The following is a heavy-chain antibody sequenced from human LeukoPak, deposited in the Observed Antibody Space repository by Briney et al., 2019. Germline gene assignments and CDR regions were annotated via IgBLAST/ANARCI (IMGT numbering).Heavy chain of an antibody. D-gene: IGHD6-13*01. CDR3: ARSRPAIAATEPPLDY. J-gene: IGHJ4*02. CDR2: ISYDGSNK. CDR1: GFTFSSYA. V-gene: IGHV3-30-3*01. Sequence: GGSLRLSCAASGFTFSSYAMHWVRQAPGKGLEWVAVISYDGSNKYYADSVEGRFTISRDNSKNTLYLQMNSLRAEDTAVYYCARSRPAIAATEPPLDYWGQGTLVTVSS.